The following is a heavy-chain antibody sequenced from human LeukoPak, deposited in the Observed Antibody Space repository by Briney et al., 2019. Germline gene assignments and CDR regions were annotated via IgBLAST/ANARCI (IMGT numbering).Heavy chain of an antibody. CDR1: SFSISNGFY. D-gene: IGHD5-12*01. Sequence: SEALSLTCVVSSFSISNGFYWVWIRQPPGKGLEWIGNVFYSGVTYYNPSLMSRVTISVDTSKNQFSLKLNSVTAADTAVYYCARDRGGRTGYASGDFDFWGQGVLVTVS. J-gene: IGHJ4*02. V-gene: IGHV4-38-2*02. CDR2: VFYSGVT. CDR3: ARDRGGRTGYASGDFDF.